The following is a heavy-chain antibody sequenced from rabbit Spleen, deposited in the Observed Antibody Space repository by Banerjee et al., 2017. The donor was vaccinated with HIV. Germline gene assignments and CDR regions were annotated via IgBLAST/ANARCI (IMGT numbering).Heavy chain of an antibody. D-gene: IGHD1-1*01. J-gene: IGHJ6*01. Sequence: QEQLVESGGGLVQPGGSLKLSCKASGFDFSRTGVSWVRQAPGKGLEWIGYIDLLFGTTYYASWVNGRFTISSHNAQNTLYLQLHSLTAADTATYFCVRGASESGYYSLWGPGTLVTVS. V-gene: IGHV1S47*01. CDR2: IDLLFGTT. CDR1: GFDFSRTG. CDR3: VRGASESGYYSL.